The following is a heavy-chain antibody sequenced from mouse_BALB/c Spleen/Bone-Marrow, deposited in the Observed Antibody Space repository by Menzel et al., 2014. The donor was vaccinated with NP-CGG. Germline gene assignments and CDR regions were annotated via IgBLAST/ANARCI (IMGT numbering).Heavy chain of an antibody. Sequence: EVKLVESGGDLVKPGGSQKLSCAASGFTFSSYGMSWVRQTPDKRLEWVATISSGGSYTYYPDSVKGRFTISRDNAKNTLYLQMSSLKSEDTAMYYCARQDYDWFAYWGQGTLVTVSA. V-gene: IGHV5-6*01. CDR1: GFTFSSYG. CDR2: ISSGGSYT. CDR3: ARQDYDWFAY. J-gene: IGHJ3*01. D-gene: IGHD2-4*01.